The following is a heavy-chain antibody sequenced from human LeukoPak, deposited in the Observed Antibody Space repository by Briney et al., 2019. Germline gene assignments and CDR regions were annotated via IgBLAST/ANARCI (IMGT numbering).Heavy chain of an antibody. CDR1: GYSFTSYF. CDR2: INPSAGGI. V-gene: IGHV1-46*01. CDR3: ARLPGYSSSWPVSEHYYYYYMDV. J-gene: IGHJ6*03. Sequence: VASVKVSCKASGYSFTSYFMHWVRQAPGQGLEWMGIINPSAGGIDYAQKFQGRITMTRDTSTSTVYMELRSLRSEDTAVYYCARLPGYSSSWPVSEHYYYYYMDVWGKGTTVTVSS. D-gene: IGHD6-13*01.